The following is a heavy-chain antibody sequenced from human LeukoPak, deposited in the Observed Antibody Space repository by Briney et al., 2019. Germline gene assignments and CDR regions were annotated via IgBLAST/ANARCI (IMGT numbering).Heavy chain of an antibody. CDR3: ARVKLWFGEFDAFDI. D-gene: IGHD3-10*01. J-gene: IGHJ3*02. CDR2: IYHTGSA. CDR1: GGSIASADYS. V-gene: IGHV4-30-2*01. Sequence: PSETLSLTCAVSGGSIASADYSWSWLRQPPGKGLEWIGYIYHTGSAYYNPSLKSRVTISVDRSKNHFSLNLRFMTAADTAVYYCARVKLWFGEFDAFDIWGQGTMVTVSS.